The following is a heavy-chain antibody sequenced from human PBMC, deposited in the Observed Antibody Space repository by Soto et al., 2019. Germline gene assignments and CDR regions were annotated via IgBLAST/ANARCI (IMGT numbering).Heavy chain of an antibody. V-gene: IGHV5-51*01. D-gene: IGHD4-17*01. CDR1: GYSFTSYW. J-gene: IGHJ6*02. Sequence: PGESLKISCKGSGYSFTSYWIGWVRQMPGKGLEWMGIIYPGDSDTRYSPSFQGQVTISADKSINTAYLQWTSLKASDTAIYFCARPTDYHYGMQVWGQGTRVTVSS. CDR2: IYPGDSDT. CDR3: ARPTDYHYGMQV.